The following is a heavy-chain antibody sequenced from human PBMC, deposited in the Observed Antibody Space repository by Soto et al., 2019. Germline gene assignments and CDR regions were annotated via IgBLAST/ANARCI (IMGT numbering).Heavy chain of an antibody. J-gene: IGHJ4*02. Sequence: GAPKNSRKGSLYNLSRYLTCSGRQMPGKGLEWMGIIYPGDSDTRYSPSFQGQVTISADKSISTAYLQWSSLKASDTAMYYCARQALGQWLNYWGQGTLVTVSS. D-gene: IGHD6-19*01. V-gene: IGHV5-51*01. CDR2: IYPGDSDT. CDR1: LYNLSRYL. CDR3: ARQALGQWLNY.